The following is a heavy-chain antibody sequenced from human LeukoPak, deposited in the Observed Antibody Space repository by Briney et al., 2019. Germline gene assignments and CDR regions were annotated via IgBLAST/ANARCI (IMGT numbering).Heavy chain of an antibody. CDR3: AKDIDRCSGGSCYLNYFDY. CDR2: ISGDGGST. V-gene: IGHV3-43*02. CDR1: GXTFSSYG. J-gene: IGHJ4*02. D-gene: IGHD2-15*01. Sequence: GGSLRLSCAASGXTFSSYGMHWVRQAPGKGREWVSLISGDGGSTYYADSVKGRFTISRDNSKNSLYLQMNSLRTEDTALYYCAKDIDRCSGGSCYLNYFDYWGQGTLVTVSS.